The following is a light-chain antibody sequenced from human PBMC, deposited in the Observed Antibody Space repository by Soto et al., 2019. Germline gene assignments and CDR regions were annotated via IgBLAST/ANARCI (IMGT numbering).Light chain of an antibody. Sequence: QSALTQPPSASGSPGQSVTISCTGTSSDVGGYNYVSWYQQHPGKAPKLMIYEVSKRPSGVPDRFSGSKSGNTASLTASGLQAEDEADYYCSSYAGSNNPSVVFGGGTKLTVL. V-gene: IGLV2-8*01. CDR2: EVS. CDR1: SSDVGGYNY. J-gene: IGLJ2*01. CDR3: SSYAGSNNPSVV.